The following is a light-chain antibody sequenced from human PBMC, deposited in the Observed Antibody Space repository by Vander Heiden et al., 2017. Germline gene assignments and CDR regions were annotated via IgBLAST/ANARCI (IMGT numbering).Light chain of an antibody. Sequence: DIVMTQSPLSLPVTPGEPASISCRSSQSLLHSNGYNYLDWYLQKPWQSPQLLIYWGSNRASGVPDRFSGSGSGTDFTLKISRVEAEDVGVYYCMQAPTTPPYTFGQGTKLEIK. CDR1: QSLLHSNGYNY. CDR3: MQAPTTPPYT. J-gene: IGKJ2*01. CDR2: WGS. V-gene: IGKV2-28*01.